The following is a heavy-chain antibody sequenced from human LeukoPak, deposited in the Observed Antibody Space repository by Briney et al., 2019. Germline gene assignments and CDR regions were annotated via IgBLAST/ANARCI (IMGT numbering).Heavy chain of an antibody. Sequence: SETLSLTCTVSGGSISSYYWSWIRQPPGKGLEWIGYIYYSGSTNYNPSLKSRVTISVDTSKDQFSLKLSSVTAADTAVYYCARAGDGYKRKKAFDIWGQGTMVTVSS. CDR1: GGSISSYY. V-gene: IGHV4-59*01. D-gene: IGHD5-24*01. CDR2: IYYSGST. J-gene: IGHJ3*02. CDR3: ARAGDGYKRKKAFDI.